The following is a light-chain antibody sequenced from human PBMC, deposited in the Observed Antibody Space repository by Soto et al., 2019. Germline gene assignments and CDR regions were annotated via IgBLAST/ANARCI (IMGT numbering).Light chain of an antibody. V-gene: IGLV7-46*01. J-gene: IGLJ3*02. CDR2: DTN. CDR1: TGAVTSGQY. CDR3: LLSDTGIKV. Sequence: QAVVTQEPSLTVSPGGTVTLTCGSSTGAVTSGQYPDWVQQRPAQAPRTLIYDTNNRHSWTPARFSGSLLGGKAALTLSGAQPEDEVEYYCLLSDTGIKVFGGGTKLTVL.